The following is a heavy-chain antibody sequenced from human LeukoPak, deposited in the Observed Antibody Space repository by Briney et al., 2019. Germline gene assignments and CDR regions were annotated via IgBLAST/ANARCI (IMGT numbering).Heavy chain of an antibody. CDR2: IIPIVGIA. D-gene: IGHD5-18*01. CDR3: ARDVDTAMGLPGINYYYYGMDL. Sequence: SVSVSCTASGGTFSSYAISWVRQAPGQGLEWMGGIIPIVGIANYAQTFKGRVTITADKSRSTAYMEVSRLRAEDTAVYYCARDVDTAMGLPGINYYYYGMDLWGQGPTLTVSS. V-gene: IGHV1-69*10. CDR1: GGTFSSYA. J-gene: IGHJ6*02.